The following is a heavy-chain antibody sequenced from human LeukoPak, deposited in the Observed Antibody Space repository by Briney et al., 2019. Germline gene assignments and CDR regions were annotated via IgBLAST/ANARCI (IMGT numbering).Heavy chain of an antibody. CDR3: ARHTGTRVVVHEIDY. D-gene: IGHD2-2*01. CDR2: IYYSGNT. J-gene: IGHJ4*02. Sequence: SETLSLTCTASGGSISRSGYHWGWIRQPPGKGLEWIGIIYYSGNTFYNPSLKSRVTISVDTSKNEFSLRLSSVTAADTAVYYCARHTGTRVVVHEIDYWGQGTLVTVSS. V-gene: IGHV4-39*01. CDR1: GGSISRSGYH.